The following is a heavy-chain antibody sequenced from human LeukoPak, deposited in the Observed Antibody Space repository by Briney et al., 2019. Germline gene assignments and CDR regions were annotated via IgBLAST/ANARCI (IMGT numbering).Heavy chain of an antibody. J-gene: IGHJ4*02. Sequence: SETLSLTCAVYGGSFSGYYWSWIRQPPGKRLEWIGEINHSGSTNYNPSLKSRVTISVDTSKNQFSLKLSSVTAADTAVYYCASSTPWIQLWYGRDYWGQGTLVTVSS. CDR1: GGSFSGYY. CDR2: INHSGST. CDR3: ASSTPWIQLWYGRDY. V-gene: IGHV4-34*01. D-gene: IGHD5-18*01.